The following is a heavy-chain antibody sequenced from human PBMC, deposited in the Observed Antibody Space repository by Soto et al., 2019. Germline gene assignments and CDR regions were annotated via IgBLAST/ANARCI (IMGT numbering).Heavy chain of an antibody. J-gene: IGHJ5*02. CDR2: IIPIFGTA. Sequence: SVKVSCKASGGTFSSYAIGWLRQAPGQGLEWMGGIIPIFGTANYAQKFQGRVTITADESTSTAYMELSSLRSEDTAVYYCAREESTGKTSFDPWGQGTLVTVSS. V-gene: IGHV1-69*13. CDR3: AREESTGKTSFDP. CDR1: GGTFSSYA. D-gene: IGHD4-17*01.